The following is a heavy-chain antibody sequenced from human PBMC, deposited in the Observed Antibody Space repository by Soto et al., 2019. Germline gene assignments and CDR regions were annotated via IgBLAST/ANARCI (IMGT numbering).Heavy chain of an antibody. V-gene: IGHV1-18*01. Sequence: GPSVKVSCTASGYTFTSYGISWVRQAPGQGLEWMGWISAYNGNTNYAQKLQGRVTMTTDTSTSTAYMELRSLRSDDTAVYYCARGGYYDILTGYSARMGIDYWGQGTLVTVSS. J-gene: IGHJ4*02. CDR3: ARGGYYDILTGYSARMGIDY. CDR2: ISAYNGNT. D-gene: IGHD3-9*01. CDR1: GYTFTSYG.